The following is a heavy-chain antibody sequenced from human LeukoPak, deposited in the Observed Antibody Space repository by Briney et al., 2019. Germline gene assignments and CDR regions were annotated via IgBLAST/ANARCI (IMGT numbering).Heavy chain of an antibody. CDR2: VMPLFGTP. V-gene: IGHV1-69*05. CDR1: GGTFNNYA. J-gene: IGHJ4*02. CDR3: AATDGYIHRHPLYYLDY. Sequence: SVKVSCKASGGTFNNYAISWVRQAPGQGPEWMGGVMPLFGTPSYAQKFQGRVTVITDDSTNTAYMEVSSLRYDDTAIYYCAATDGYIHRHPLYYLDYWGQGTLVIVSS. D-gene: IGHD5-24*01.